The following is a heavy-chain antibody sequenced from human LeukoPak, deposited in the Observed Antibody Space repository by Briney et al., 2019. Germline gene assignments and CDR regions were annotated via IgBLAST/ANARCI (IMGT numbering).Heavy chain of an antibody. CDR2: ISAYNGNT. CDR3: ARITGVVVPAAGYWFDP. J-gene: IGHJ5*02. CDR1: GYTFTSYG. Sequence: ASVKVSRKASGYTFTSYGISWVRQAPGQGLEWMGWISAYNGNTNYAQKLQGRVTMTTDTSTSTAYKELRSLRSDDTAVYYCARITGVVVPAAGYWFDPWGQGTLVTVSS. D-gene: IGHD2-2*01. V-gene: IGHV1-18*01.